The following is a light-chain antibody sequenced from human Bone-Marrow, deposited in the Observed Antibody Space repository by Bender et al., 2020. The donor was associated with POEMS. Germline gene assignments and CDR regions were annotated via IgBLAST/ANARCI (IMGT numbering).Light chain of an antibody. J-gene: IGLJ3*02. Sequence: SYVLTQPPSVSLAPGQTARITCGGDNIGRKSVHWYQQKPGQAPVVVIYDDSDRPSVIPERFSGSNSGNTATLTVSGLQAEDEADYYCSSHAGSKTLFGGGTKLTVL. CDR3: SSHAGSKTL. CDR1: NIGRKS. V-gene: IGLV3-21*02. CDR2: DDS.